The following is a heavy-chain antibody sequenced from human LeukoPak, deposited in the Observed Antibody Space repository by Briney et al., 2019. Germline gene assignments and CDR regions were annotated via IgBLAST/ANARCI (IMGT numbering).Heavy chain of an antibody. CDR3: ARRGSMGGSFVGAFGI. CDR1: GDSFSRNTYS. V-gene: IGHV4-39*01. CDR2: IYYTGRT. Sequence: SETLSLTCTVSGDSFSRNTYSWGWIRQPPGKGLEWIGSIYYTGRTFYNPSLKSRVTISVDTSKNQFSLKLSSVTAADTAVYYCARRGSMGGSFVGAFGIWGQGTMVTVSS. D-gene: IGHD1-26*01. J-gene: IGHJ3*02.